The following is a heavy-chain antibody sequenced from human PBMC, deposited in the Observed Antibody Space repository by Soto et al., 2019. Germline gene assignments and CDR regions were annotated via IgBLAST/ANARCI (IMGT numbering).Heavy chain of an antibody. V-gene: IGHV3-23*01. CDR1: GFTFSTYA. Sequence: EVQLLESGGGLVQPGGSLRLSCAASGFTFSTYAMRWVRQAPGKGLEWVSSIIDSGGSTFYADSVKGRFTISRDNSKNTVSLQMDSLRAEDTAVYYCTKPLSGSLFTFASWGQGTLVTVSS. CDR3: TKPLSGSLFTFAS. D-gene: IGHD3-10*01. CDR2: IIDSGGST. J-gene: IGHJ4*02.